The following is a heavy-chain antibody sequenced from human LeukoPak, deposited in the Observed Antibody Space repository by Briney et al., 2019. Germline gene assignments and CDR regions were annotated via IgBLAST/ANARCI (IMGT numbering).Heavy chain of an antibody. V-gene: IGHV4-59*01. J-gene: IGHJ4*02. CDR3: ARGIFRLVYFDY. Sequence: SETLPLTCTVSGGSISSYYWSWIRQPPGKGLEWIGYIYYSGSTNYNPSLKSRVTISVNTSKNQFSLKLSSVTAADTAVYYCARGIFRLVYFDYWGQGTLVTVSS. CDR2: IYYSGST. CDR1: GGSISSYY. D-gene: IGHD6-19*01.